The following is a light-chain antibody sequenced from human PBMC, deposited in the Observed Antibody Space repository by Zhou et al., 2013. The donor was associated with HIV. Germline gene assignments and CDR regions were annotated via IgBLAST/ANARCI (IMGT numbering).Light chain of an antibody. Sequence: IQMTQSPSSLSASVGDRVTVTCRASQGVSSALAWYHQKPGKAPKLLIYSASTLESGVASRFSGSGSGTEFTLTIGSLQPDDSGTYYCQQFNSFFPTFGGGTKIEIK. J-gene: IGKJ4*01. CDR3: QQFNSFFPT. CDR1: QGVSSA. V-gene: IGKV1-13*02. CDR2: SAS.